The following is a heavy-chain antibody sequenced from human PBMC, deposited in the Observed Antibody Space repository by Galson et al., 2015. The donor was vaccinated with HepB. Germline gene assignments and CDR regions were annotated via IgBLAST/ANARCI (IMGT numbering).Heavy chain of an antibody. V-gene: IGHV4-61*02. D-gene: IGHD4-17*01. J-gene: IGHJ4*02. CDR3: AREAVTGFFDY. CDR2: IYVSSST. Sequence: TLSLTCIVSGDSINSGSHYWSWIRQPAGKGLEWIGRIYVSSSTDYNSSLKIRVTISVDTSKNLFSLNLSSVTATDTAVYYCAREAVTGFFDYWGQGALVTVSS. CDR1: GDSINSGSHY.